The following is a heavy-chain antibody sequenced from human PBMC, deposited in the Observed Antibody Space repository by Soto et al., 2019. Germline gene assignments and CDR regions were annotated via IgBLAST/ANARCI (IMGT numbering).Heavy chain of an antibody. Sequence: PSETLSLTCAVYGGSFSGYYWSWIRQPPGKGLEWIGEINHSGSTNYNPSLKSRVTISVDTSKNQFSLKLSSVTAADTAVYYCARGRGSSSSGRKYYFDYWGQGTLVTVSS. J-gene: IGHJ4*02. CDR1: GGSFSGYY. CDR2: INHSGST. V-gene: IGHV4-34*01. CDR3: ARGRGSSSSGRKYYFDY. D-gene: IGHD6-6*01.